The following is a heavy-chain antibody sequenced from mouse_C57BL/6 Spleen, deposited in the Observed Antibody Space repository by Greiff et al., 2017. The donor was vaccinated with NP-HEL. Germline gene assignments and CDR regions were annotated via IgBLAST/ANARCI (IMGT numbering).Heavy chain of an antibody. V-gene: IGHV1-26*01. Sequence: VQLQQSGPELVKPGASVKISCKASGYTFTDYYMNWVKQSHGKSLEWIGDINPNNGGTSYNQKFKGKATLTVDKSSSTAYMELRSLTSEDSAVYYCARRGSGTADCWGQGTTLTVSS. J-gene: IGHJ2*01. CDR3: ARRGSGTADC. CDR2: INPNNGGT. D-gene: IGHD4-1*01. CDR1: GYTFTDYY.